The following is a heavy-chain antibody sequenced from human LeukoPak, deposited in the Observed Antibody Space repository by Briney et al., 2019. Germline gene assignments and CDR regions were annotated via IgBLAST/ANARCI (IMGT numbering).Heavy chain of an antibody. J-gene: IGHJ6*04. CDR2: ISSSGSTI. Sequence: PGGSLRLSCDASGFKFRAFSMHWVRQAPGKGLEWVSYISSSGSTIYYADSVKGRFTISRDNAKNSLYLQMNSLRAEDTAVYYCAELGITMIGGVWGKGTTVTISS. CDR1: GFKFRAFS. D-gene: IGHD3-10*02. V-gene: IGHV3-48*03. CDR3: AELGITMIGGV.